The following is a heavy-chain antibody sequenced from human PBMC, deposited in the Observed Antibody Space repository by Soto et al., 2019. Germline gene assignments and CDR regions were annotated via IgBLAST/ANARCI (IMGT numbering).Heavy chain of an antibody. CDR3: AHRSIAARSGVYFDY. Sequence: QITLKESGPTLVKPTQTLTLTCTFSGFSLSTSGVGVGWIRRPPGKALEWLALIYWDDDKRYSPSLKSRLTITKDTAKNQMVVTLTNMDPEDTATYYCAHRSIAARSGVYFDYWGQGTLVTVSS. CDR1: GFSLSTSGVG. V-gene: IGHV2-5*02. D-gene: IGHD6-6*01. CDR2: IYWDDDK. J-gene: IGHJ4*02.